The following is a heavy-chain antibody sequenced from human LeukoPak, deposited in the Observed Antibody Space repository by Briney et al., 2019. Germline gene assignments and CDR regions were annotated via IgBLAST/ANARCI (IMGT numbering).Heavy chain of an antibody. D-gene: IGHD2-8*01. CDR2: INPNSGGT. V-gene: IGHV1-2*02. Sequence: ASVKVSCTASGYTFTGYYMHWVRQAPGQGLEWMGWINPNSGGTNYAQKFQGRVTMTRDTSISTAYMELSRLRSDDTAVYYCARRYCTNGVCYTLPLDYWGQGTLVTVSS. J-gene: IGHJ4*02. CDR3: ARRYCTNGVCYTLPLDY. CDR1: GYTFTGYY.